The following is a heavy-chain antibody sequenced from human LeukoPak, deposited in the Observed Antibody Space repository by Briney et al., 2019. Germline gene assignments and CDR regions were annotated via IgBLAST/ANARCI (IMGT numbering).Heavy chain of an antibody. V-gene: IGHV4-38-2*02. CDR1: GYSISSGYY. J-gene: IGHJ6*03. D-gene: IGHD2-2*01. CDR3: ARDRDCSSTSCYGIDYYYMDV. CDR2: IYHSGST. Sequence: SETLSLTCTVSGYSISSGYYWGWIRQPPGKGLEWIGSIYHSGSTYYNPSLKSRVTISVDTSKNQFFLKLSSVTAADTAVYYCARDRDCSSTSCYGIDYYYMDVWGKGTTVTVSS.